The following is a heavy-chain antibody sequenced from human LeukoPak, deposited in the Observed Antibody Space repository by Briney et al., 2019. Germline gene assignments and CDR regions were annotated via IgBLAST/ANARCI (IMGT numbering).Heavy chain of an antibody. CDR1: GGSFSGYY. CDR2: INHSGNT. V-gene: IGHV4-34*01. J-gene: IGHJ3*02. D-gene: IGHD3-22*01. Sequence: SETLSLTCAVYGGSFSGYYWSWIRQPPGKGLEWIGEINHSGNTNSNPSLKSRVTMSVDTSKNQFSLKLSSVTAADTAVYYCARGNWDSSGYYYPVAFDIWGQGTMVTVSS. CDR3: ARGNWDSSGYYYPVAFDI.